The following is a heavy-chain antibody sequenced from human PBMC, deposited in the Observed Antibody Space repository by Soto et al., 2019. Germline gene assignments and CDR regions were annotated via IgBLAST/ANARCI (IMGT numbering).Heavy chain of an antibody. Sequence: ASETLSLTCTVSGGSISSGDYYWSWIRQPPGKGLEWIGYIYYSGSTYYNPSLKSRVTIPVDTSKNQFSLKLSSVTAADTAVYYCARDRITIFGVPGHIDAFDIWGQGTMVTVSS. CDR3: ARDRITIFGVPGHIDAFDI. D-gene: IGHD3-3*01. CDR1: GGSISSGDYY. J-gene: IGHJ3*02. V-gene: IGHV4-30-4*01. CDR2: IYYSGST.